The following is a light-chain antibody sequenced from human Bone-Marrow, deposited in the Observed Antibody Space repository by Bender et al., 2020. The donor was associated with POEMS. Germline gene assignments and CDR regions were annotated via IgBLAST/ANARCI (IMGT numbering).Light chain of an antibody. CDR2: EAS. CDR1: ISDIGKYDL. Sequence: QSALTQPASVSGSPGQSITISCTGDISDIGKYDLLSWYQQYPGKVPKLIIYEASKRPSGVSNRFSGSKSGNTASLTIAGLQPEDEAEYYCCLYAGNTVFGSGTRVTVL. V-gene: IGLV2-23*01. J-gene: IGLJ1*01. CDR3: CLYAGNTV.